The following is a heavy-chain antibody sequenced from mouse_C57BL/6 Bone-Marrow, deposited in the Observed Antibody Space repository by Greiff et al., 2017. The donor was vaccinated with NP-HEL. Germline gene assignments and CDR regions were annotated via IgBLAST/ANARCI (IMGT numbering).Heavy chain of an antibody. Sequence: QVQLQESGPELVKPGASVKISCKASGYAFSSSWMNWVKQRPGKGLEWIGRIYPGDGDTNYNGKFKGKATLTADKSSSTAYMQLSSLTSEDSAVYLCARWEELLAWFAYWGQGTLVTVSA. CDR2: IYPGDGDT. D-gene: IGHD2-1*01. CDR3: ARWEELLAWFAY. J-gene: IGHJ3*01. CDR1: GYAFSSSW. V-gene: IGHV1-82*01.